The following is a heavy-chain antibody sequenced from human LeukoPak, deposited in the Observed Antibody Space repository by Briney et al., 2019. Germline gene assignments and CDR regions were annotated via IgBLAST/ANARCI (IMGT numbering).Heavy chain of an antibody. CDR2: INAGNGNT. J-gene: IGHJ4*02. CDR3: ARDYSDYYDSSGYDY. D-gene: IGHD3-22*01. Sequence: ASVKVSCKASGYTFTSYAMHWVRQAPGQRLEWMGWINAGNGNTKYSQKFQGRVTITRDTSASTAYMELSSLRSGDTAVYYCARDYSDYYDSSGYDYWGQGTLVTVSS. V-gene: IGHV1-3*01. CDR1: GYTFTSYA.